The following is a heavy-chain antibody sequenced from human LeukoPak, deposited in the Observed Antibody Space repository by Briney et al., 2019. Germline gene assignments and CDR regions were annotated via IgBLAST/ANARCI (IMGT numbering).Heavy chain of an antibody. Sequence: SVKVSCKASGGTFSSYAISWVRQAPGQGLDWMEGIIPIFGTANYAQKFQGRVTITTDESTSTAYMELSSLRSEDTAVYYCARDTREGIQLWPDYYYYMDVWGKGTTVTVSS. D-gene: IGHD5-18*01. CDR2: IIPIFGTA. CDR3: ARDTREGIQLWPDYYYYMDV. V-gene: IGHV1-69*05. CDR1: GGTFSSYA. J-gene: IGHJ6*03.